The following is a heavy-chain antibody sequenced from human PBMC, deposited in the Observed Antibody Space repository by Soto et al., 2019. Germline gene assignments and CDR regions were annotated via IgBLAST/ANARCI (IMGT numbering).Heavy chain of an antibody. Sequence: QVQLQESGSQLVKPSQTLSVTCAVSGGSMSSGGHSWSWIRQSPGKGLEWIGCIYATGKTYYNPSLKSRVTISVDTSKNLFSLNVTSVTAADTAVYYCARAPPGPSPRWDVWGQGTTVTVSS. J-gene: IGHJ6*02. CDR3: ARAPPGPSPRWDV. V-gene: IGHV4-30-2*06. D-gene: IGHD3-10*01. CDR1: GGSMSSGGHS. CDR2: IYATGKT.